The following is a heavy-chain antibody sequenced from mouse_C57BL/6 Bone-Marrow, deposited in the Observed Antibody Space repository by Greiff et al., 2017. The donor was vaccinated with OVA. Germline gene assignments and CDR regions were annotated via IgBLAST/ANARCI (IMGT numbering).Heavy chain of an antibody. CDR2: INPSSGYT. D-gene: IGHD1-1*01. CDR1: GYTFTSYT. CDR3: ALYGLYAMDY. J-gene: IGHJ4*01. V-gene: IGHV1-4*01. Sequence: VQLQQSGAELARPGASVKMSCKASGYTFTSYTMHWVQQRPGQGLEWIGYINPSSGYTKYNQKFKDKATLTADKSSSTAYMQLSSLTSEDSAVYYCALYGLYAMDYWGQGTSVTVSS.